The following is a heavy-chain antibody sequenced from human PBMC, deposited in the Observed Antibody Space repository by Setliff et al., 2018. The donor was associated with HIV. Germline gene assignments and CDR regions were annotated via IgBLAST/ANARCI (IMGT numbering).Heavy chain of an antibody. CDR3: ARLGPGPMFRTNFDY. Sequence: GESLKISCKGSGYSFTNYWIGWVRQMPGKGLEWMGIINPGDSETRYNPPFQGQVTISADKSITTAYLQWGGLKASDTAIYYCARLGPGPMFRTNFDYWGQGTQVTVSS. V-gene: IGHV5-51*01. CDR2: INPGDSET. D-gene: IGHD3-10*01. CDR1: GYSFTNYW. J-gene: IGHJ4*02.